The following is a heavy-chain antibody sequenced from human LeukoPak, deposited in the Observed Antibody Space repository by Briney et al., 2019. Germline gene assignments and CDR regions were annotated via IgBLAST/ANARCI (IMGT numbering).Heavy chain of an antibody. V-gene: IGHV3-53*01. Sequence: PGGSLRLSCAASGFTVNSHYTSWVRQAPGKGLEWVSIIYDGGTTSYEDSVKGRFTISRDNSNNILYLQMSSLRAEDTGVYYCATVAGGTYHFDLWGQGALVTVSS. J-gene: IGHJ4*02. D-gene: IGHD1-26*01. CDR1: GFTVNSHY. CDR3: ATVAGGTYHFDL. CDR2: IYDGGTT.